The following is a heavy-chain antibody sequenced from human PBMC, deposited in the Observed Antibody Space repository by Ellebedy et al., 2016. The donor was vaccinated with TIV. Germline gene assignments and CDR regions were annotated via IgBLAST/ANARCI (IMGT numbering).Heavy chain of an antibody. CDR2: ISGSGGST. CDR1: GFTFSSYA. J-gene: IGHJ2*01. Sequence: GGSLRLSXAASGFTFSSYAMSWVRQAPGKGLEWVSAISGSGGSTYYADSVKGRFTISRDNSKNTLYLQMNSLRAEDTAVYYCARGGRDGYTGYFDLWGRGTLVTVSS. V-gene: IGHV3-23*01. CDR3: ARGGRDGYTGYFDL. D-gene: IGHD5-24*01.